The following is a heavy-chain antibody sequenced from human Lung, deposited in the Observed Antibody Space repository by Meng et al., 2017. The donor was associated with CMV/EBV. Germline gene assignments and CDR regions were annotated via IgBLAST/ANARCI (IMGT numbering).Heavy chain of an antibody. V-gene: IGHV7-4-1*02. Sequence: GRLVQSGSELKKPGASVKVSCKASGYPFSTYTINWVRQAHGRGLEWMGWISTNTGTPTYTQGFTGRFVFSLDTSVSTAYLQISSLKAEDTAVYYCARGGNFDPWGQGTLVTVSS. J-gene: IGHJ5*02. CDR1: GYPFSTYT. CDR2: ISTNTGTP. D-gene: IGHD2/OR15-2a*01. CDR3: ARGGNFDP.